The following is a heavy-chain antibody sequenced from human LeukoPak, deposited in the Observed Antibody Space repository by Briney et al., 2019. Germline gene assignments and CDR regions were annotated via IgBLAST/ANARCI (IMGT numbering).Heavy chain of an antibody. CDR1: GFTFSSYA. CDR3: AKDERWLHYYGSWSYPIWFDP. Sequence: PGGSLRLSCAASGFTFSSYAMSWVRQAPGKGLEWVSAMSGSGGSTYYADSVKGRFTISRDNSKNTLYLQMNSLRAEDTAVYYCAKDERWLHYYGSWSYPIWFDPWGQGTLVTVSS. J-gene: IGHJ5*02. V-gene: IGHV3-23*01. D-gene: IGHD3-10*01. CDR2: MSGSGGST.